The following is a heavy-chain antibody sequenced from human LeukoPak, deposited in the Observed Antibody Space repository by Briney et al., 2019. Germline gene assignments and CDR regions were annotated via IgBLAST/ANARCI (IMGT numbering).Heavy chain of an antibody. D-gene: IGHD6-6*01. CDR3: ARDKERARHRSIAARRDRYLDP. V-gene: IGHV3-20*04. CDR2: INWNGGST. J-gene: IGHJ5*02. CDR1: GFTFDDYG. Sequence: RTGGSLRLSCAASGFTFDDYGMSWVRQAPGKGLEWVSGINWNGGSTGYADSVKGRFTISRDNAKNSLYLQMNSLRAEDTALYYCARDKERARHRSIAARRDRYLDPWGQGTLVTVSS.